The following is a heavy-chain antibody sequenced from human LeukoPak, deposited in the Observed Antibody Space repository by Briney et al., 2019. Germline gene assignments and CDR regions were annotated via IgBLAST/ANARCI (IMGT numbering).Heavy chain of an antibody. D-gene: IGHD6-6*01. CDR1: GYSISSGFY. CDR2: VYHGGSS. J-gene: IGHJ4*02. Sequence: PSETLSLTCTVSGYSISSGFYWGWIRQPPGKGLEWIGNVYHGGSSYYNPSLNGRVTISVDTSKNQFSLNLYSVTAADTAVYYCARRVGSSDCFDYWGQGTLVTVSS. CDR3: ARRVGSSDCFDY. V-gene: IGHV4-38-2*02.